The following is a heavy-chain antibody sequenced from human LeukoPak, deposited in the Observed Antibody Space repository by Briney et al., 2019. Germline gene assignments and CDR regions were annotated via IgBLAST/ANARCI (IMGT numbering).Heavy chain of an antibody. CDR1: GYTLTELS. CDR2: FDPEDGET. CDR3: ATERTYYGSGSYYRYYFDY. V-gene: IGHV1-24*01. Sequence: ASVKVSCKVSGYTLTELSMHWVRQAPGKGLEWMGGFDPEDGETIYAQKFQGRVTMTEDTATDTAYMELSSLRSEDTAVYYCATERTYYGSGSYYRYYFDYWGQGTLVTVSS. J-gene: IGHJ4*02. D-gene: IGHD3-10*01.